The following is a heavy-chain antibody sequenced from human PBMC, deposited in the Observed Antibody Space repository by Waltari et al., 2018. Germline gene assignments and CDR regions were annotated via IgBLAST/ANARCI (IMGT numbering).Heavy chain of an antibody. Sequence: EVQLVESGGDLIQPGGSLRLSCAASGFTVNSNYINWVRQSPGKGLEWVSVVYVTGNTDYADSVKGRFTTSRDNSKNTVYLQMDSLRVEDTAMYYCARRLVVAGTLDVFDLWGQGTSVIVSS. CDR3: ARRLVVAGTLDVFDL. CDR1: GFTVNSNY. V-gene: IGHV3-53*03. D-gene: IGHD2-15*01. J-gene: IGHJ3*01. CDR2: VYVTGNT.